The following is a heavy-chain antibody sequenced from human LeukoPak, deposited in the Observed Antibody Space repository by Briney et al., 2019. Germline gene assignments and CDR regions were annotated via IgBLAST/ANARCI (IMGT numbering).Heavy chain of an antibody. J-gene: IGHJ5*02. Sequence: ASVKVSCKASGYTFTSYDINWVRQATGQGLEWMGWMNPKSGNTGYAQKFQGRVTITRNTSISTAYMELSSLRSEDTAVYYCARGVIIAAAGGNWFDPWGQGTLVIVSS. CDR1: GYTFTSYD. V-gene: IGHV1-8*03. D-gene: IGHD6-13*01. CDR2: MNPKSGNT. CDR3: ARGVIIAAAGGNWFDP.